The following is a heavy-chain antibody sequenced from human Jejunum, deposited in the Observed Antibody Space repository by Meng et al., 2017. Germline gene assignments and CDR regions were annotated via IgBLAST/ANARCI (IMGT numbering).Heavy chain of an antibody. CDR1: GLRLSGST. J-gene: IGHJ4*02. V-gene: IGHV3-73*01. Sequence: GESLKISCAASGLRLSGSTLHWVRQSSGKGLEWVGRIRSKTNAYATAYAASVKGRFTISRDDSENTAYLHMDSLRTEDTAVYYCITQQWLVLGFDNWGQGTEVTVSS. CDR3: ITQQWLVLGFDN. CDR2: IRSKTNAYAT. D-gene: IGHD6-19*01.